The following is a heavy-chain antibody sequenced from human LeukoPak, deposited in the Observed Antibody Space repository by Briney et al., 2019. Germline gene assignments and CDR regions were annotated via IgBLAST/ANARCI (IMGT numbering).Heavy chain of an antibody. J-gene: IGHJ5*02. D-gene: IGHD2-2*01. V-gene: IGHV6-1*01. CDR2: TYYRSTWYN. CDR3: ARRLTQYDCFDP. CDR1: GDSVSSNSVT. Sequence: SQTLSLTCAISGDSVSSNSVTWNWIRQSPSRGLEWLGRTYYRSTWYNDYTVSVRGRITVNPDTSKNQFSLHLNSVTPEDTAVYYCARRLTQYDCFDPWGQGILVTVSS.